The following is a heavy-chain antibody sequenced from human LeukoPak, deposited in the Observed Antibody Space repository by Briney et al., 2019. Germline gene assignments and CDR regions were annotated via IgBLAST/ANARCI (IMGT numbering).Heavy chain of an antibody. CDR2: IYYSGRT. CDR1: GGSTSNNY. V-gene: IGHV4-59*08. J-gene: IGHJ4*02. Sequence: PSETLSLTCTVSGGSTSNNYWSWIRQPPGKGLEWIGYIYYSGRTNYNPSLKSRVTISVDTSKNQFSLKLSSVTAADTAVYYCARHSYGYSYGYANWGQGTLVTVSS. D-gene: IGHD5-18*01. CDR3: ARHSYGYSYGYAN.